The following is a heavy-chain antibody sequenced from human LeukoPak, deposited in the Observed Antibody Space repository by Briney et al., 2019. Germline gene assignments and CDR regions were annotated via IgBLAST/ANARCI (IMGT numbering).Heavy chain of an antibody. J-gene: IGHJ4*02. Sequence: PGGSLRLSCAASGFTFDDYAMHWVRQAPGKGLEWVSLISGDGGSTYYADSVKGRFTISRDNSKNSPYLQMNSLRTEDTALYYCAKTYYYDSSGYYEEYWGQGTLVTVSS. CDR2: ISGDGGST. CDR1: GFTFDDYA. CDR3: AKTYYYDSSGYYEEY. D-gene: IGHD3-22*01. V-gene: IGHV3-43*02.